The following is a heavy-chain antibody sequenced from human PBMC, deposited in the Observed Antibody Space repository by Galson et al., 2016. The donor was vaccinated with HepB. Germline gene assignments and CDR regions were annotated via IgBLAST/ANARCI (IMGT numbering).Heavy chain of an antibody. J-gene: IGHJ6*02. D-gene: IGHD3-9*01. CDR2: ISGDKGNT. CDR3: ASEGAYDILTGYIYYYFGMDV. V-gene: IGHV1-18*01. Sequence: SVKVSCKASGYTFSRNGISWVRQAPGQGLEWMGWISGDKGNTNYAQKFQGRVTLTTDTPTSTAYMDLSSLRSDDPAVYYCASEGAYDILTGYIYYYFGMDVWAQGTAVTVSS. CDR1: GYTFSRNG.